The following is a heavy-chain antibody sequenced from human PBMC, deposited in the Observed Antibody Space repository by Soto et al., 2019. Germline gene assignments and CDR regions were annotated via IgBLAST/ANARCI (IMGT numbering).Heavy chain of an antibody. Sequence: PGGSLRLSCAASGFTFSSYGMHWVRQAPGKGLEWVAVISYDGSNKYYADSVKGRFTISRDNSKNTLYLQMNSLRAEDTAVYYCAKVWPPYAILTGYHDYCGQGTLVTVSS. J-gene: IGHJ4*02. CDR3: AKVWPPYAILTGYHDY. CDR2: ISYDGSNK. D-gene: IGHD3-9*01. CDR1: GFTFSSYG. V-gene: IGHV3-30*18.